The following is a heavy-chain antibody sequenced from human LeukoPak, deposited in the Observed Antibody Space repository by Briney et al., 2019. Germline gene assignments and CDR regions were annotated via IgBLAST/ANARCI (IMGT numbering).Heavy chain of an antibody. D-gene: IGHD1-26*01. CDR3: ARVGSGSYDY. CDR2: INHSGST. Sequence: PSETLSLTCAVYGGSFSGYYWSWVRQPPEKGLEWIGEINHSGSTNYNPSLKSRVTISVDTSKNQFSLKLSSVTAADTAVYYCARVGSGSYDYWGQGTLVTVSS. V-gene: IGHV4-34*01. CDR1: GGSFSGYY. J-gene: IGHJ4*02.